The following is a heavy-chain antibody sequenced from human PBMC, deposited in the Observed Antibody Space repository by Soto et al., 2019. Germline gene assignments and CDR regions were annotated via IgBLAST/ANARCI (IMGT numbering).Heavy chain of an antibody. V-gene: IGHV3-23*01. CDR3: AKRRGIYYDSSGYSEYYFDY. CDR2: ISGSGGST. CDR1: GFTVSSDA. J-gene: IGHJ4*02. D-gene: IGHD3-22*01. Sequence: GGALRLSCAASGFTVSSDAMIWVRQAPGKGVEGVSAISGSGGSTYYADSVKGRFTISRDNSKNTLYPQMNSLRAEDTAVYYCAKRRGIYYDSSGYSEYYFDYWGQGTLVTVSS.